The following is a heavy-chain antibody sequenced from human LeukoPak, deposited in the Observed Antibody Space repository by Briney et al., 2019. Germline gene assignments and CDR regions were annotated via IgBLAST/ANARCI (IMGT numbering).Heavy chain of an antibody. CDR3: ATDTSGYYFDLRY. J-gene: IGHJ4*02. CDR2: ISPYNGNT. CDR1: GYTFTSYG. Sequence: GASVKVSFKSSGYTFTSYGISWVRQAPGQGLEWMGWISPYNGNTNSVQKFRGRVTMTTDKSTSTAYIELRSLRSDDTAVYYCATDTSGYYFDLRYWGQGTLVTVSS. V-gene: IGHV1-18*01. D-gene: IGHD3-22*01.